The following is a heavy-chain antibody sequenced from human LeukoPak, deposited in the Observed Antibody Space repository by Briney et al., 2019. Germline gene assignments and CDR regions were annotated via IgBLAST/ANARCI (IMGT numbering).Heavy chain of an antibody. CDR2: IYYSGST. Sequence: IYYSGSTYYNPSLKSRVTISVDTSKNQFSLKLSSVTAADTAVYYCARHESYSGSLPGLLDYWGQGTLVTVSS. V-gene: IGHV4-39*01. CDR3: ARHESYSGSLPGLLDY. J-gene: IGHJ4*02. D-gene: IGHD1-26*01.